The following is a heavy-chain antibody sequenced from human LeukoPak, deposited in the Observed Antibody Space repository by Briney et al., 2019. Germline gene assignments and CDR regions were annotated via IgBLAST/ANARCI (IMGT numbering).Heavy chain of an antibody. D-gene: IGHD1-1*01. CDR3: AGALTDYSQLPSDAFDI. CDR2: INTNTGNP. V-gene: IGHV7-4-1*02. Sequence: ASVKVSCKASGGTFSSYAISWVRQAPGQGLEWMGWINTNTGNPTYAQGFTGRFVFSLDTSVSTAYLQISSLKAEDTAVYYCAGALTDYSQLPSDAFDIWGQGTMVTVSS. J-gene: IGHJ3*02. CDR1: GGTFSSYA.